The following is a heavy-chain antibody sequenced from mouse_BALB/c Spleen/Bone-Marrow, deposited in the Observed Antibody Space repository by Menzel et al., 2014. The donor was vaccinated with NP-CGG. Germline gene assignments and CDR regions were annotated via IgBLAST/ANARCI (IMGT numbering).Heavy chain of an antibody. V-gene: IGHV1S34*01. Sequence: VVKTGASVKISCKASGYSFTGYYMHWIKQSHGKSLEWIGYISCYNGASGYNQKFKGKATFTVDTSSTIAYMQFNSLTSEDSAVYYCARRRDGTNYDDYWGQGTTLTVAA. CDR1: GYSFTGYY. CDR2: ISCYNGAS. D-gene: IGHD2-1*01. J-gene: IGHJ2*01. CDR3: ARRRDGTNYDDY.